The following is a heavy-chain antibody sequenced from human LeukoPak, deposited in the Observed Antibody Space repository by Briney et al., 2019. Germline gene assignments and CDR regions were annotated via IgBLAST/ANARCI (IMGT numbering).Heavy chain of an antibody. J-gene: IGHJ3*01. D-gene: IGHD5-12*01. CDR3: ARAPMAITTTAFPDAFDF. V-gene: IGHV4-59*02. CDR1: GDSVSGHY. CDR2: VSYSGGT. Sequence: SETLSLTCTVSGDSVSGHYWSWIRQTPGKGLEWIGYVSYSGGTNYNPSLKRRVSISLDTSKNQFSLKLSSPAAADPAVYYCARAPMAITTTAFPDAFDFWGQGTMVTVSS.